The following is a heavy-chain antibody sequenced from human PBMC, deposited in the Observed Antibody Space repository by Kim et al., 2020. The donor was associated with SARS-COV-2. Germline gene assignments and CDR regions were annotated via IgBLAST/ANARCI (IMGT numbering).Heavy chain of an antibody. CDR2: K. V-gene: IGHV3-33*01. Sequence: KYYADSVKGRFTISRDNSKNTLYLQMNSLRAEDTAVYYCAREEGDYYFDYWGQGTLVTVSS. CDR3: AREEGDYYFDY. D-gene: IGHD3-10*01. J-gene: IGHJ4*02.